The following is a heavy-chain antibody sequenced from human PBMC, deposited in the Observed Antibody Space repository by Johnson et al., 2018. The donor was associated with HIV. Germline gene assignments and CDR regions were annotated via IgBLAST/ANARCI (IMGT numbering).Heavy chain of an antibody. J-gene: IGHJ3*02. D-gene: IGHD3-16*01. Sequence: VQLVESGGGLVKPGGSLRLSCAASGFTFSNAWMSWVRQAPGKGLEWVGRIKSKTDGGTTDYAAPVKGRFTISRDNAKNSLYLQMNSLRAEDTALYYCAKIWGSHDRGGIFDIWGQGTMVTVSS. V-gene: IGHV3-15*05. CDR1: GFTFSNAW. CDR2: IKSKTDGGTT. CDR3: AKIWGSHDRGGIFDI.